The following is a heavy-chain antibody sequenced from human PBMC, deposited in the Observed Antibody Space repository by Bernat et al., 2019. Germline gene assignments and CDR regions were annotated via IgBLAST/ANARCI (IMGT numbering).Heavy chain of an antibody. J-gene: IGHJ2*01. D-gene: IGHD2-15*01. Sequence: EVQLVESGGGLVQPGGSLRLSCAASGFTFSSYWMHWVRQAPGKGLVWVSRINSDGSSTSYADSVKGRFTISRDNAKNTLYLQMNSLRAEDTAAYYCARDRGCSGGSCIDWYFDLWGRGTLVTVSS. CDR3: ARDRGCSGGSCIDWYFDL. CDR2: INSDGSST. V-gene: IGHV3-74*01. CDR1: GFTFSSYW.